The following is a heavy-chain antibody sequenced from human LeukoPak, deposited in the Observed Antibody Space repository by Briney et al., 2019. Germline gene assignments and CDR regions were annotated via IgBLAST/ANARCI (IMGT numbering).Heavy chain of an antibody. Sequence: GASVKVSCKASGYTFTSYYMHWVRQAPGQGLEWMGIINPSGGSTSYAQKFQGRVTMTRDTSTSTVYMELSSLRSEDTAVYYCARWYSSGWYSGWGEYNWFDPWGQGTLVTVSS. CDR3: ARWYSSGWYSGWGEYNWFDP. CDR1: GYTFTSYY. V-gene: IGHV1-46*01. CDR2: INPSGGST. J-gene: IGHJ5*02. D-gene: IGHD6-19*01.